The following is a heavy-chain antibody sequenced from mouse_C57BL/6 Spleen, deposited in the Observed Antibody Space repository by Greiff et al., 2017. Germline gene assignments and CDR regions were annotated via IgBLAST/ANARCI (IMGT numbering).Heavy chain of an antibody. CDR1: GYTFTSYW. Sequence: QVQLQQPGAELVKPGASVKLSCKASGYTFTSYWMHWVKQRPGQGLEWIGMIHPNSGSTNYNEKFKSKATLTVDKSSSTAYMQRSSLTSEDSAVYYCARSGSSYGDFDVWGTGTTVTVSS. CDR3: ARSGSSYGDFDV. V-gene: IGHV1-64*01. J-gene: IGHJ1*03. D-gene: IGHD1-1*01. CDR2: IHPNSGST.